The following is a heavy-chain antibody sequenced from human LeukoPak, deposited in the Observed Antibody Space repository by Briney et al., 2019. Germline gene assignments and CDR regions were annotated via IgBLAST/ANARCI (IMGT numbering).Heavy chain of an antibody. V-gene: IGHV3-30*18. CDR2: ISYDGSNK. J-gene: IGHJ5*02. CDR1: GFTFSSYD. D-gene: IGHD2-8*01. Sequence: HPGGSLRLSCAASGFTFSSYDMHWVRQAPGKGLEWVAVISYDGSNKYYADSVKGRFTISRDNSKNTLYLQMNSLRAEDTAVYYCAKPTNVLMVYLNWFDPWGQGTLVTVSS. CDR3: AKPTNVLMVYLNWFDP.